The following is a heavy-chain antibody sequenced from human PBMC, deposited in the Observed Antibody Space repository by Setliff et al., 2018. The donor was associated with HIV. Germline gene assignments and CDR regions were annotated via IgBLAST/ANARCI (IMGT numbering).Heavy chain of an antibody. CDR3: ARDYPGATY. V-gene: IGHV3-48*04. Sequence: GGSLRLSCAASGSIFSTYSMNWVRQAPGKGLEWVSYVSISGGTMYYADSVRGRFAISRDNSKTSLYLEMSSLRAEDTAVYYCARDYPGATYWGQGTLVTVSS. D-gene: IGHD1-26*01. CDR1: GSIFSTYS. CDR2: VSISGGTM. J-gene: IGHJ4*02.